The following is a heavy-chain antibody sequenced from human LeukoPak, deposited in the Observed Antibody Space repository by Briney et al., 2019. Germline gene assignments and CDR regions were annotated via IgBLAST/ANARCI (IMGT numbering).Heavy chain of an antibody. CDR3: ASARGSNYGFLGD. V-gene: IGHV3-53*01. D-gene: IGHD5-18*01. J-gene: IGHJ4*02. CDR2: IYSGGST. Sequence: GGSLRLSCAASGFTVSSNYMSWVRQAQGKRLEWVSVIYSGGSTFYADSVKGRFSISRDNSKNTLYLQMNSLRAEDTAVYYCASARGSNYGFLGDWGQGTLVTVSS. CDR1: GFTVSSNY.